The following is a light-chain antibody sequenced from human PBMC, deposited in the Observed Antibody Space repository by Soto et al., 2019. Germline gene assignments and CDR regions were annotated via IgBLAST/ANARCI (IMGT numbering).Light chain of an antibody. CDR1: QSVSSNY. Sequence: DIVLTQSPGTLSLSPGERATLSCRASQSVSSNYLAWYQQKPGQAPRLLIYGASTRATGVPDRFSGSGSGTDFTLTISRLEPEDFAVYYCQQYGSSPPEVTFGPGTKVDIK. V-gene: IGKV3-20*01. J-gene: IGKJ3*01. CDR3: QQYGSSPPEVT. CDR2: GAS.